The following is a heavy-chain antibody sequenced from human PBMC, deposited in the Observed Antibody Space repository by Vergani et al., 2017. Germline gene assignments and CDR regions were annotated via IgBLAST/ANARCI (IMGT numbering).Heavy chain of an antibody. V-gene: IGHV3-64D*06. D-gene: IGHD4-17*01. CDR3: VIGSYGALQPFDY. CDR2: ISSNGGST. J-gene: IGHJ4*02. CDR1: GFTFSSYA. Sequence: EVQLVESGGGLVQPGGSLRLSCSASGFTFSSYAMHWVRQAPGKGLEYVSAISSNGGSTYYADSVKGRFTISRDNSKNTLYLQMSSLRAEDTAVYYCVIGSYGALQPFDYWGQGTLVTVSS.